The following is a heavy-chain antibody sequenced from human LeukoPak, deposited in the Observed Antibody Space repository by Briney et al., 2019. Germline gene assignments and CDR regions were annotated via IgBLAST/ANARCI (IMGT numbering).Heavy chain of an antibody. CDR2: ISYDGSHK. V-gene: IGHV3-30-3*01. Sequence: GRSLRLSCAASGFTFSSYAMDWVRQAPGKGLGWVAVISYDGSHKYYADSVKGRFTISRDNSKNTLYLQMDSLRAEDTAVYYCAGYMYYYYYMDVWGKGTTVTVSS. J-gene: IGHJ6*03. D-gene: IGHD3-22*01. CDR3: AGYMYYYYYMDV. CDR1: GFTFSSYA.